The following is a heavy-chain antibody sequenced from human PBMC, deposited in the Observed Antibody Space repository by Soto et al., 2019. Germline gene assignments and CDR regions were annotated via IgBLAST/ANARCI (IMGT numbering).Heavy chain of an antibody. D-gene: IGHD2-2*01. Sequence: EVQLLESGGGLLQPGGSLRLSCAASGFTFRSYAMSWVRQAPGKGLEWVSAIGGGSGTTDYADSVKGRYTISRDNSKNTLFLQMNSLRAEDTAVYYCAKDRSSTSCYAFDYWGQGTLVTVSS. J-gene: IGHJ4*02. CDR1: GFTFRSYA. CDR3: AKDRSSTSCYAFDY. V-gene: IGHV3-23*01. CDR2: IGGGSGTT.